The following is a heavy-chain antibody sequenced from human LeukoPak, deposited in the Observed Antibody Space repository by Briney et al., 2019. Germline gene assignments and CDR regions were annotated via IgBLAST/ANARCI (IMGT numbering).Heavy chain of an antibody. V-gene: IGHV3-21*01. J-gene: IGHJ5*01. CDR1: GFSLSDYA. D-gene: IGHD2-21*02. CDR2: ISSGATYI. CDR3: TRGRRFCGGDCHSWFDS. Sequence: GGSLRLSCAASGFSLSDYAINWVRQAPGKGLEWVSSISSGATYIYYADSLRGRFTISRDSAMDSVSLQMDSLRAEDTAVYYCTRGRRFCGGDCHSWFDSWGQGTLVTVSS.